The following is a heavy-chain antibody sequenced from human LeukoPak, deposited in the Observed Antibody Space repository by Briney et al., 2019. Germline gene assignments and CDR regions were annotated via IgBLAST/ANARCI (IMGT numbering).Heavy chain of an antibody. CDR1: GFTFSSYA. J-gene: IGHJ4*02. V-gene: IGHV3-21*01. D-gene: IGHD4-11*01. CDR3: ARDLTTVIAHVLYFDS. CDR2: ISSTTTYI. Sequence: TGGSLRLSCAASGFTFSSYAMSWVRQSPGKGLEWVASISSTTTYIFYADSVKGRFTISRDNAKNSLYLQMNSLRAEDTAVYYCARDLTTVIAHVLYFDSWGQGTLVTVSS.